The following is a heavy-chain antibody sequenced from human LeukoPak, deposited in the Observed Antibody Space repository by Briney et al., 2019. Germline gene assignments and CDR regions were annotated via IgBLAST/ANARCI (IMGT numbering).Heavy chain of an antibody. CDR3: ARDHGGFWSGYHPDY. D-gene: IGHD3-3*01. CDR1: GHTFTSYG. J-gene: IGHJ4*02. V-gene: IGHV7-4-1*02. CDR2: INTNTGNP. Sequence: GASVKVSCKASGHTFTSYGMNWVRQAPGQGLEWMGWINTNTGNPTYAQGFTGRFVFSLDTSVSTAYLQISSLKAEDTAVYYCARDHGGFWSGYHPDYWGRGTLVTVSS.